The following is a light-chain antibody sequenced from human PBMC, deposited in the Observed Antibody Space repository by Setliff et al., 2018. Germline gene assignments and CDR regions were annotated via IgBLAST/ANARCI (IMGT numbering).Light chain of an antibody. Sequence: QSALTQPASVSGSPGQSIAISCTGTSSDVGAYDYVSWYQQHPDRAPKLMIYDVSKRPSGVSNRFSGSKSGNTASLTISGLQPEDEADYYCAAWDDSLNGHVFGTGTKSPS. V-gene: IGLV2-14*01. CDR3: AAWDDSLNGHV. CDR2: DVS. CDR1: SSDVGAYDY. J-gene: IGLJ1*01.